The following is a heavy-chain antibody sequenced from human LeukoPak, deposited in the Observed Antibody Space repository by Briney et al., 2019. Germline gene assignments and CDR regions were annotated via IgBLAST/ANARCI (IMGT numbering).Heavy chain of an antibody. Sequence: SETLSLTCTVSGGSISSSSYYWGWIRQPPGKGLEWIGSIYYSGSTYYNPSLKSRVTISVDTSKNQFSLKLSSVTAADTAVYYCASGGYAAAGTFSDYWGQGTLVTVSS. V-gene: IGHV4-39*07. CDR3: ASGGYAAAGTFSDY. CDR2: IYYSGST. CDR1: GGSISSSSYY. D-gene: IGHD6-13*01. J-gene: IGHJ4*02.